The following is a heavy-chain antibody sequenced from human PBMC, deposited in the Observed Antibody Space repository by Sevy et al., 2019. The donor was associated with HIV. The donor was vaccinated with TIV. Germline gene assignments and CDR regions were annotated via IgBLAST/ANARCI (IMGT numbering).Heavy chain of an antibody. D-gene: IGHD1-26*01. CDR1: GFTFSSYS. J-gene: IGHJ5*02. V-gene: IGHV3-21*01. Sequence: LRLSCAASGFTFSSYSMNWVRQAPGKGLEWVSSISSSSSYIYYADSVKGRFTISRDNAKNSLYLQMNSLRAEDTAVYYCARDPGVVGAVNWFDPWGQGTLVTVSS. CDR2: ISSSSSYI. CDR3: ARDPGVVGAVNWFDP.